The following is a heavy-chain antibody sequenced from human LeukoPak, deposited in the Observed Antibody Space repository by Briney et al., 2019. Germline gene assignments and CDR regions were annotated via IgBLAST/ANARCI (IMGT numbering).Heavy chain of an antibody. Sequence: SVKVSCKVSGGTFRSYTISWVRQAPGQALEWMGRIIPILGIANYAQKFQGRVTITADKSTSTAYMELSSLRSEDTAVYYCARASRPIVVVEYSYYYYMDVCGKGTTVTVSS. CDR3: ARASRPIVVVEYSYYYYMDV. D-gene: IGHD2-21*01. CDR2: IIPILGIA. V-gene: IGHV1-69*02. J-gene: IGHJ6*03. CDR1: GGTFRSYT.